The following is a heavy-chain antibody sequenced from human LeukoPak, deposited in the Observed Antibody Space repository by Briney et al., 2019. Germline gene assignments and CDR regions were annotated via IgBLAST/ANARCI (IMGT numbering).Heavy chain of an antibody. CDR3: AKDEGVANRWFDP. CDR1: GGTFSSYA. V-gene: IGHV1-69*13. Sequence: ASVKVSCKASGGTFSSYAISWVRQAPGQGLEWMGGIVPIFGSANYAQRFQGRVTITADESTTTAYMELTGLRSEDTAVYYCAKDEGVANRWFDPWGQGTLVTVSS. CDR2: IVPIFGSA. J-gene: IGHJ5*02. D-gene: IGHD5-12*01.